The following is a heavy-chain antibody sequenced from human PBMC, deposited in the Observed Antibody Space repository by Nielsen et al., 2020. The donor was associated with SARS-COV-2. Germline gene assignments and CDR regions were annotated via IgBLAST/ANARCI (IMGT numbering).Heavy chain of an antibody. J-gene: IGHJ4*02. V-gene: IGHV3-74*01. CDR1: GFTFSSYW. CDR3: ARTASSSLFNFDY. Sequence: GESLKISCAASGFTFSSYWMHWVRQAPGKGLVWVSRINSDGSSTSYADSVKGRFTISRDNAKNSLYLQMNSLRAEDTAVYYCARTASSSLFNFDYWGQGTLVTVSS. D-gene: IGHD2/OR15-2a*01. CDR2: INSDGSST.